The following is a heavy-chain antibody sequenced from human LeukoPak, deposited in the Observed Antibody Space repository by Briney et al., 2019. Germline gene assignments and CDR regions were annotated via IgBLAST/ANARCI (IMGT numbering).Heavy chain of an antibody. CDR3: ARVLYYYDSSGYWNHAFDI. CDR1: GYTLTELS. J-gene: IGHJ3*02. Sequence: EASVKASCKVSGYTLTELSMHWVRQAPGKGLEWMGGVDPDDGETIYAQKFQGRVTMTEDTSTDTAYMELSSLRSEDTAVYYCARVLYYYDSSGYWNHAFDIWGQGTMVTVSS. CDR2: VDPDDGET. V-gene: IGHV1-24*01. D-gene: IGHD3-22*01.